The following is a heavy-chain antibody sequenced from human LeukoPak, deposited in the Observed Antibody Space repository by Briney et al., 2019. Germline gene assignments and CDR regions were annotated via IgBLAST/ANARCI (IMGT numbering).Heavy chain of an antibody. CDR2: ISGSVVST. CDR1: GFTFSSYG. CDR3: AKRSGYCSGGSCYSSPGYYFDY. V-gene: IGHV3-23*01. D-gene: IGHD2-15*01. J-gene: IGHJ4*02. Sequence: GGSLRLSCAASGFTFSSYGMSWVRQAPGKGLEWVSAISGSVVSTYYADSVKGRFTISRDNSKNTLYLQMNSLRAEDTAVYYCAKRSGYCSGGSCYSSPGYYFDYWGQGTLVTVSS.